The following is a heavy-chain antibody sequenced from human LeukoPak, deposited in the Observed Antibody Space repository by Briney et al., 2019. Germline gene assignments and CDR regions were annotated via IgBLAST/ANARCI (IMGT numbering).Heavy chain of an antibody. V-gene: IGHV1-24*01. CDR2: FDPEDGET. D-gene: IGHD3-16*02. J-gene: IGHJ4*02. Sequence: ASVKVSCKVSGYTLTELSMHWVRQAPGKGLEWMGGFDPEDGETIYAQKFQGRVTMTEDTSTDTAYMELSSLRSEDTAVYYCATDDYVWGSYRSIDYWGQGTLVTVSP. CDR3: ATDDYVWGSYRSIDY. CDR1: GYTLTELS.